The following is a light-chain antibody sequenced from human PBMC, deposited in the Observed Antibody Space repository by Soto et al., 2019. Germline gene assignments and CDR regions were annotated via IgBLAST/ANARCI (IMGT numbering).Light chain of an antibody. CDR1: SSDIGRYNL. CDR3: ALYASTNTFM. J-gene: IGLJ3*02. V-gene: IGLV2-23*02. CDR2: EAT. Sequence: QSALTQPASVSGSPGQSITISCTGTSSDIGRYNLVSWYQQHPGKPPKLMIYEATKRPTGVSNRFSGSKSGNTASLTIFGLQAEDEADYYCALYASTNTFMFGGGTKLTVL.